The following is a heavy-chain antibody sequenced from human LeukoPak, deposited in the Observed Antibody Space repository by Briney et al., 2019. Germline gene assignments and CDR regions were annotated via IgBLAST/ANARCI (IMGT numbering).Heavy chain of an antibody. CDR1: GGSISSGGYS. CDR2: IYHSGST. Sequence: TSQTLSLTCAVSGGSISSGGYSWSWIRQPPGKGLEWIGYIYHSGSTNYNPSLKSRVTISVDTSKNQFSLRLSSVTAADTAVYYCARGAQQFKLRYFDWLSQAPSFDYWGQGTLVTVSS. V-gene: IGHV4-30-2*01. J-gene: IGHJ4*02. D-gene: IGHD3-9*01. CDR3: ARGAQQFKLRYFDWLSQAPSFDY.